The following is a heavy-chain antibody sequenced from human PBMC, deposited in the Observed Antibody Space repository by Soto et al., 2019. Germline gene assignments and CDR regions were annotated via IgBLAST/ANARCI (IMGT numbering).Heavy chain of an antibody. CDR1: GFTFSSYS. CDR3: ARDKGEIVVVPAAMTSGLPRFRECGMDV. D-gene: IGHD2-2*01. V-gene: IGHV3-48*02. J-gene: IGHJ6*02. CDR2: ISSSSSTI. Sequence: EVQLVESGGGLVQPGGSLRLSCAASGFTFSSYSMIWVRQAPGKGLEWVSYISSSSSTIYYADSVKGRLTIYRDNAKNSLYLQMNSLRDEDTAVYYCARDKGEIVVVPAAMTSGLPRFRECGMDVWGQGTTVTVSS.